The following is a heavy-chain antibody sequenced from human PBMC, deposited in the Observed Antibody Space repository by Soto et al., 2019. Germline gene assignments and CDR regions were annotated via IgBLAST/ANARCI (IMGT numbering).Heavy chain of an antibody. D-gene: IGHD1-26*01. J-gene: IGHJ6*01. CDR2: IYYSGST. V-gene: IGHV4-59*01. Sequence: SETLSLTCTVSGGSISSYYWSWIRQPPWKGLEWIGYIYYSGSTNYNPSLKSRVTISVDTSKNQFSLKLSSVTAADTAVYYCARGSGSQPGYYYGMDVWGQGTTVTVYS. CDR1: GGSISSYY. CDR3: ARGSGSQPGYYYGMDV.